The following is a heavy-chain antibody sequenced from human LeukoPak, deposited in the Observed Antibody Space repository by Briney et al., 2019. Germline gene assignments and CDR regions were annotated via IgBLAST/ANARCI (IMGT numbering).Heavy chain of an antibody. Sequence: GGSLRLSCAASGFTVSSNYMNWVRQAPGKGLEWDSVIYSGGSTYYADSVKGRFTISRDNSKNTLYLQMNSLRAEDTAVYYCARDRGAYYYDTGYWGQGTLVTVSS. CDR2: IYSGGST. J-gene: IGHJ4*02. V-gene: IGHV3-66*01. D-gene: IGHD3-22*01. CDR3: ARDRGAYYYDTGY. CDR1: GFTVSSNY.